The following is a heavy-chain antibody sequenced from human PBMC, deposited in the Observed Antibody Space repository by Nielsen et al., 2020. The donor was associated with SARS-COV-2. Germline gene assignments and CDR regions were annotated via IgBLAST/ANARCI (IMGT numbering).Heavy chain of an antibody. Sequence: GGSLRLSCAASGFTFSSYWMSWVRQAPGKGLEWVANIKQDGSEKYYVDSVKGRFTISRDNAKNSLYLQMNSLRAEDTAVYYCARVTREWLRFNYYYYGMDVWGQGTTVTVSS. CDR3: ARVTREWLRFNYYYYGMDV. CDR1: GFTFSSYW. J-gene: IGHJ6*02. V-gene: IGHV3-7*01. D-gene: IGHD5-12*01. CDR2: IKQDGSEK.